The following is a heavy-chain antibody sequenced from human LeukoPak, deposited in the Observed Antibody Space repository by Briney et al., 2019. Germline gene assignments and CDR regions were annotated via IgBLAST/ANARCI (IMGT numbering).Heavy chain of an antibody. CDR1: GFTFSSYS. J-gene: IGHJ4*02. V-gene: IGHV3-21*01. Sequence: KSGGSLKLSCAASGFTFSSYSMNWVRQAPGKGLEWVSSISSSSSYIYYADSVKGRFTISRDNAKNSLYLQMNSLRAEDTAVYYCARGPCGGDCTYYFDYWGQGTLVTVSS. CDR3: ARGPCGGDCTYYFDY. CDR2: ISSSSSYI. D-gene: IGHD2-21*02.